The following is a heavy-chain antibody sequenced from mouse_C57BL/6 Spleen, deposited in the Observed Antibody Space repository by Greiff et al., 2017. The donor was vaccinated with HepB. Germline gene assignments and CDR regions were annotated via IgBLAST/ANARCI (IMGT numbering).Heavy chain of an antibody. CDR1: GYTFTSYD. V-gene: IGHV1-85*01. D-gene: IGHD2-4*01. CDR3: ARYGGMISYAMDY. CDR2: IYPRDGST. Sequence: VMLVESGPELVKPGASVKLSCKASGYTFTSYDINWVKQRPGQGLEWIGWIYPRDGSTKYNEKFKGKATLTVDTSSSTAYMELHSLTSEDSAVYFCARYGGMISYAMDYWGQGTSVTVSS. J-gene: IGHJ4*01.